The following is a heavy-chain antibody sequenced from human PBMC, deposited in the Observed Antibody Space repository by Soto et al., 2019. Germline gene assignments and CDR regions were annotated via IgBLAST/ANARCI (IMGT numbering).Heavy chain of an antibody. CDR2: INAGNGNT. CDR3: ARGGDVRDHLDY. CDR1: GGTFSSYA. V-gene: IGHV1-3*01. D-gene: IGHD3-10*01. J-gene: IGHJ4*02. Sequence: ASVKVSCKASGGTFSSYAITWVRQAPGQGLEWMGWINAGNGNTKYSQKFQGRVTITRDTSASTAYMELSSLRSEDTAVYYCARGGDVRDHLDYWGQGTLVTVSS.